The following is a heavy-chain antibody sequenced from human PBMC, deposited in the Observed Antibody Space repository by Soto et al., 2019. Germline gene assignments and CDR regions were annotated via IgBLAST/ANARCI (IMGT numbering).Heavy chain of an antibody. J-gene: IGHJ6*03. CDR3: ARARDYDFWSGYPSPYYYYYMDV. CDR1: GYTFTSYD. D-gene: IGHD3-3*01. Sequence: GASVKVSCKASGYTFTSYDINWVRQATGQGLEWMGWMNPNSGNTGYAQKFQGRVTMTRNTSISTAYMELSSLRSEDTAVYYCARARDYDFWSGYPSPYYYYYMDVWGKGTTVTVSS. CDR2: MNPNSGNT. V-gene: IGHV1-8*01.